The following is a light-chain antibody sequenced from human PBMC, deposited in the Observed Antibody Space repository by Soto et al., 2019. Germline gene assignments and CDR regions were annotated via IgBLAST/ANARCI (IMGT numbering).Light chain of an antibody. V-gene: IGKV3-20*01. CDR2: GAS. CDR3: QQSYSTLDYT. J-gene: IGKJ2*01. Sequence: EIVLIQSPVTLSLSPGERATLSCRASQSISSSLAWYQQNPGQAPRLLIYGASSRATGIPDRFSGSGYGTDFTLTISSLQPEDFATYYCQQSYSTLDYTFGQGTKVDIK. CDR1: QSISSS.